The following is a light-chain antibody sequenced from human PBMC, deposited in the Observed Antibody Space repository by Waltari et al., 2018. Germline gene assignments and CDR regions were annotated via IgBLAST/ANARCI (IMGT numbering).Light chain of an antibody. CDR1: SSNLGHNV. J-gene: IGLJ3*02. CDR3: ASWDDSLNGHWV. Sequence: QSVLTQPPSASGTPGQRVTISCSGTSSNLGHNVVNWYQQVPGTAPKLLIYRNDLRPSWVPARFSASKSGTSASLAISGLQSEDEAEYYCASWDDSLNGHWVFGGGTMVTVL. CDR2: RND. V-gene: IGLV1-44*01.